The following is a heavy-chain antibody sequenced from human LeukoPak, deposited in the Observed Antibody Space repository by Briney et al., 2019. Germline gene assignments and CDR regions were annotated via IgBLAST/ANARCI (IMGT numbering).Heavy chain of an antibody. CDR3: ARGGSRDGYNFQFDY. D-gene: IGHD5-24*01. J-gene: IGHJ4*02. Sequence: SVKLSCKASGGTFSSYAISWVRQAPGQGLEWMGRIIPIFGIANYAQKFQGRVTITADKSTSTAYMELSSLRSEDTAVYYCARGGSRDGYNFQFDYWGQGTLVTVSS. V-gene: IGHV1-69*04. CDR1: GGTFSSYA. CDR2: IIPIFGIA.